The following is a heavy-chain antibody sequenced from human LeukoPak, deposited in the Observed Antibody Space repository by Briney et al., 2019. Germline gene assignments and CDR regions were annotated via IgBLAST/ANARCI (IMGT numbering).Heavy chain of an antibody. D-gene: IGHD3-22*01. CDR3: ARGLTYYYDRSGYRLRWFDP. CDR1: GGSFSGYY. CDR2: INHSGST. J-gene: IGHJ5*02. V-gene: IGHV4-34*01. Sequence: PSETLSLTCAVYGGSFSGYYWSWIRQPPGKGLEWIGEINHSGSTNYNPSLKSRATISVDTSKNQFSLKLSSVTAADTAVYYCARGLTYYYDRSGYRLRWFDPWGQGTLVTVSS.